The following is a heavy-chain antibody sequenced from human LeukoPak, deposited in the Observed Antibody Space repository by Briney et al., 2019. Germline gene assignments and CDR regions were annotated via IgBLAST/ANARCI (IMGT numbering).Heavy chain of an antibody. CDR1: GYTFTAYD. V-gene: IGHV1-2*02. CDR2: INPNSGGT. Sequence: ASVKVSCKASGYTFTAYDIHWVRQAPGQGLERMGWINPNSGGTNYAQKFQGRVTMTRDTSISTAYMELSRLRSDDTAVYYCTRDVGSRYGHDCWGQGTLVTVSS. D-gene: IGHD5-18*01. CDR3: TRDVGSRYGHDC. J-gene: IGHJ4*02.